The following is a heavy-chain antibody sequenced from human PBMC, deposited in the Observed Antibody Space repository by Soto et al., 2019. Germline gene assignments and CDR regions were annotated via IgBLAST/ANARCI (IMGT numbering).Heavy chain of an antibody. Sequence: QVQREESGGGVVQPGRSLKLSCAASEFTLSSYIMYWVRQAPGKGLEWVAGISNDGGNTYYPDSVKGRFTISRDNSKNTLYLEMNSLRAEDTAVYYCAREWSRSVSAPGYWGQGTLVTVST. V-gene: IGHV3-30-3*01. CDR3: AREWSRSVSAPGY. D-gene: IGHD6-19*01. CDR2: ISNDGGNT. CDR1: EFTLSSYI. J-gene: IGHJ4*02.